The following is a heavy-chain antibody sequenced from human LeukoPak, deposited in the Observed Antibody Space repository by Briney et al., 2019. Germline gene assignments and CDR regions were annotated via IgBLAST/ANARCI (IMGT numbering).Heavy chain of an antibody. CDR1: GGSFSGYY. Sequence: KPSETLSLTCAVYGGSFSGYYWSWIRQPPGEGLEWIGEINHSGSTNYNPSLKSRVTISVDTSKNQFSLKLSSVTAADTAVYYCVRGRGLAELWLLSTFDYWGQGTLVTVSS. D-gene: IGHD5-18*01. CDR3: VRGRGLAELWLLSTFDY. CDR2: INHSGST. V-gene: IGHV4-34*01. J-gene: IGHJ4*02.